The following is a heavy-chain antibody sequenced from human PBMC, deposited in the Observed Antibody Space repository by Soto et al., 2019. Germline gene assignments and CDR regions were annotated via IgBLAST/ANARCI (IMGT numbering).Heavy chain of an antibody. V-gene: IGHV3-48*03. CDR3: ARAPITGTTSGAFDI. CDR1: GFTFSSYE. Sequence: EVQLVESGGGLVQPGGSLRLSCAASGFTFSSYEMNWVRQAPGKGLEWVSYISSSGSTIYYADSVKGRFTISRDNAKNSLYLQMNSLRAEDTAVYYCARAPITGTTSGAFDIWGKGTMVTVSS. D-gene: IGHD1-7*01. CDR2: ISSSGSTI. J-gene: IGHJ3*02.